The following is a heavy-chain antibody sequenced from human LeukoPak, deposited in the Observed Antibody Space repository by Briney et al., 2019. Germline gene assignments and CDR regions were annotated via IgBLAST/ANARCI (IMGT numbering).Heavy chain of an antibody. CDR3: ARQSLGASGLDH. V-gene: IGHV3-30*03. D-gene: IGHD1-26*01. Sequence: GGSLRLSCAVSGFRFNSHHMHWVRQAPNKGLEWVAVAPHDRTSPSHAASVNGRFTISRDNSKDTLFLHMDSLRVDDTAIYYCARQSLGASGLDHWGQGVLVTVSS. CDR2: APHDRTSP. CDR1: GFRFNSHH. J-gene: IGHJ4*02.